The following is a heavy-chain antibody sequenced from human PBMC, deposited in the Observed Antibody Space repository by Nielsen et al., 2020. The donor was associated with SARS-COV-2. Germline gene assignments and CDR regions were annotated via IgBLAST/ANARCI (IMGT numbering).Heavy chain of an antibody. CDR3: ARGERWLAPDAFDI. J-gene: IGHJ3*02. CDR1: GGTFSSYA. D-gene: IGHD6-19*01. Sequence: SVKVSCKASGGTFSSYAISWVRQAPGQGLEWMGGIIPIFGTANYAQKFQGRVTITADESTSKAYMELSSLRSEDTAVYYCARGERWLAPDAFDIWGQGTMVTVSS. V-gene: IGHV1-69*13. CDR2: IIPIFGTA.